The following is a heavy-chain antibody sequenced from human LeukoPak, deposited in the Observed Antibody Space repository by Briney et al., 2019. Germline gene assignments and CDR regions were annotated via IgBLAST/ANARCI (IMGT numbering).Heavy chain of an antibody. V-gene: IGHV3-74*01. D-gene: IGHD3-3*01. CDR3: ARDRVASIFTYHPMFDS. J-gene: IGHJ5*01. Sequence: PGGSLRLSCEASRFTFSVHWMHWVRQAPGKGLEGVSRINPDESDKAYADSVKGRFTISRDNAKSTLYLQMNSLRVGDTAVYYCARDRVASIFTYHPMFDSWGPGTLVTVSS. CDR1: RFTFSVHW. CDR2: INPDESDK.